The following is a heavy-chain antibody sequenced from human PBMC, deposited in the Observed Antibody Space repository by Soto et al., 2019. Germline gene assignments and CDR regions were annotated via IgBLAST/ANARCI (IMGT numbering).Heavy chain of an antibody. D-gene: IGHD3-9*01. CDR2: ISYDGSNK. V-gene: IGHV3-30-3*01. CDR1: GFTFSSYA. CDR3: AREGDNYDILTGYLDV. J-gene: IGHJ6*02. Sequence: PGGSLRLSCAAPGFTFSSYAMHWVRQAPGKGLEWVAVISYDGSNKYYADSVKGRFTISRDNSKNTLYLQMNSLRAEDTAVYYCAREGDNYDILTGYLDVWGQGTTVTVSS.